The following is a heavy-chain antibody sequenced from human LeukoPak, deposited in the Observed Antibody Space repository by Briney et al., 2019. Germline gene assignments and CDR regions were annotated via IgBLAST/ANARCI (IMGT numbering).Heavy chain of an antibody. CDR2: ISTNKGNT. CDR1: GYTFTNFG. V-gene: IGHV1-18*01. D-gene: IGHD2-2*01. Sequence: VASVKVSCKASGYTFTNFGISWLRQAPGQGLEWMGWISTNKGNTDYAQNVQDRVAMTTDTSTSTAYMELRSLRSDDTAVYYCARAGGWNLLDHTRCFDLWGQGTLVTVSS. J-gene: IGHJ5*02. CDR3: ARAGGWNLLDHTRCFDL.